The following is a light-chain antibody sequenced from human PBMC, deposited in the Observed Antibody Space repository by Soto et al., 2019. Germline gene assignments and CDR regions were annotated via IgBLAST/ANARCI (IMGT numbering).Light chain of an antibody. CDR1: QDIGKF. CDR2: EGS. Sequence: DVQMTQSPPSLSASVGDRITITCQARQDIGKFLNWYQQKPGKAPKNLIYEGSNSETVVPGRFSGRGSGTHFTFTISSLQPEDIGTYDCQQYDNVGFTFGTGTKVDLK. J-gene: IGKJ3*01. CDR3: QQYDNVGFT. V-gene: IGKV1-33*01.